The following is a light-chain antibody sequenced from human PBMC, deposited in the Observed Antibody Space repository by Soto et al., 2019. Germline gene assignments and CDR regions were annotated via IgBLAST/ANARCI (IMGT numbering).Light chain of an antibody. V-gene: IGLV1-51*01. CDR2: DNN. Sequence: QSVLTQPPSVSAAPGQKVIISCSGSSSNIGNNFVSWYQQLPGTAPKLLIFDNNKRPSGIPARFSGSKSGTSATLCITGLKTGDEADYYCVTWDTSLTTTVLFGGGTKLTLL. CDR1: SSNIGNNF. J-gene: IGLJ2*01. CDR3: VTWDTSLTTTVL.